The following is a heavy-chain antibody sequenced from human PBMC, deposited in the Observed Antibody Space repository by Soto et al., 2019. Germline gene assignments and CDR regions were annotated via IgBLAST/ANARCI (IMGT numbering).Heavy chain of an antibody. J-gene: IGHJ5*02. V-gene: IGHV3-21*01. D-gene: IGHD3-22*01. Sequence: GGSLRLSCAASGFTFSSYSMNWVRQAPGKGLEWVSSISSSSSYIYYADSVKGRFTISRDNAKNSLYLQMNSLRAEDTAVYYCARGRLYFAGSAYYSPWGQGTPLTVSS. CDR3: ARGRLYFAGSAYYSP. CDR2: ISSSSSYI. CDR1: GFTFSSYS.